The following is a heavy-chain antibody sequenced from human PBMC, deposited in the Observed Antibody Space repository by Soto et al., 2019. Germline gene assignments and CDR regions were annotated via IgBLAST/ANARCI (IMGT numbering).Heavy chain of an antibody. CDR3: ARGVSPAGDYLENDAFDI. V-gene: IGHV1-69*01. CDR2: IIPIFGTA. Sequence: CEECGGTIGSNASSWVRQENGQGLEWMGGIIPIFGTANYAQKFQGRVTITADESTSTAYMELSSLRSEDTAVYYCARGVSPAGDYLENDAFDIWGHGTMVPGFS. CDR1: GGTIGSNA. D-gene: IGHD4-17*01. J-gene: IGHJ3*02.